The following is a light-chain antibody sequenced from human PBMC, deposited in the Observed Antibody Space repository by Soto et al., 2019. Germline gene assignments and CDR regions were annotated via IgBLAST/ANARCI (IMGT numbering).Light chain of an antibody. CDR2: DDN. CDR3: QSYDSSLSGSV. CDR1: SSNIGAGYD. J-gene: IGLJ3*02. V-gene: IGLV1-40*01. Sequence: QSVLTQPPSVSGAPGQRVTISCTGSSSNIGAGYDVHWYLQLPGTAPKLLIYDDNNRPSGIPDRFSGSKSGTSASLAITGLQAEDEADYYCQSYDSSLSGSVFGGGTKADRP.